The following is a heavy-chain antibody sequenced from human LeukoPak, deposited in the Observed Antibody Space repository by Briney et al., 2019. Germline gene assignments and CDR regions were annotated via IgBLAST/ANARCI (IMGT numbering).Heavy chain of an antibody. Sequence: GRSLRLSCAASGFTFDDYAMHWVRQAPGKGLEWVSGISWNRGSIGYAASVKGRFTISRDNAKNSLYLQMNSLRAEDMALYYCAKDVGWELRGGAFDIWGQGTMVTVSS. D-gene: IGHD1-26*01. J-gene: IGHJ3*02. V-gene: IGHV3-9*03. CDR2: ISWNRGSI. CDR3: AKDVGWELRGGAFDI. CDR1: GFTFDDYA.